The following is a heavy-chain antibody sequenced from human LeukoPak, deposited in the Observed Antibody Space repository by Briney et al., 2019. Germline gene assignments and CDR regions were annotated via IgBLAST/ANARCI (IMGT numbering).Heavy chain of an antibody. Sequence: GGSLRLSCAASGITFGSYAMRSVRQAPGKGLEWISVISGSGAETYYADCVKGRFTISIANSKHTMYLQIDSLRTEDTAIYYCAKDSTVGELVRGFYYYMDVWGKGTTVTVSS. J-gene: IGHJ6*03. CDR2: ISGSGAET. CDR3: AKDSTVGELVRGFYYYMDV. D-gene: IGHD6-6*01. CDR1: GITFGSYA. V-gene: IGHV3-23*01.